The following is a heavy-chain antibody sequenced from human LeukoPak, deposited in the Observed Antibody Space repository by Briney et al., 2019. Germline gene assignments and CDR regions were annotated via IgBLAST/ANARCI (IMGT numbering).Heavy chain of an antibody. CDR1: GYTFAIYG. V-gene: IGHV1-18*01. D-gene: IGHD2-21*02. CDR2: ISPYDGDT. J-gene: IGHJ5*02. Sequence: ASVKVSCKASGYTFAIYGISWVRQAPGQGLEWMAWISPYDGDTNYAQDFEGRVTMTTETSTSTAYMELRSLRSDDTAIYYCARDYCTRGGDCYKEDLFDPWGQGTLVTVSS. CDR3: ARDYCTRGGDCYKEDLFDP.